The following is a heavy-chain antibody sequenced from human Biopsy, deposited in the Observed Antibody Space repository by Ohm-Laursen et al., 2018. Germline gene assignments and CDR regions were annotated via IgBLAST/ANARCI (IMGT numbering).Heavy chain of an antibody. CDR2: MYYSGNT. V-gene: IGHV4-61*03. CDR1: GGFISSSSYY. J-gene: IGHJ2*01. CDR3: ARHAPSYSGSYWRYFDL. Sequence: PGTLSLTCTVSGGFISSSSYYWSWIRQPPGKGLEWIGYMYYSGNTNYNPSLKGRVTISVDTSMNPLSLRLTSVTAADTAVYYCARHAPSYSGSYWRYFDLWGRGTLVTVSS. D-gene: IGHD1-26*01.